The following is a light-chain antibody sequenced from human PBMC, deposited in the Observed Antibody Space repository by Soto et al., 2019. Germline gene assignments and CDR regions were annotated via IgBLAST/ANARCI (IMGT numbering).Light chain of an antibody. CDR3: QQSHSSPLT. V-gene: IGKV1-39*01. J-gene: IGKJ4*01. CDR2: PAP. Sequence: IQMTQSPPSLSATVGDRVTITCRASQSISNCLNWYKQKPGKAPELLIYPAPTLQSGVPSRFSGSGSETDFTLTISSLQPEDSAAYYCQQSHSSPLTFGGGTKVEFK. CDR1: QSISNC.